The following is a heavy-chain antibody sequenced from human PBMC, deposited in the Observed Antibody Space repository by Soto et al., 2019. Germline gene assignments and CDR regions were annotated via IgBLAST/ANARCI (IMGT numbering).Heavy chain of an antibody. J-gene: IGHJ4*02. CDR1: GGSISSNSYF. CDR2: IYYSGST. V-gene: IGHV4-39*01. D-gene: IGHD6-19*01. Sequence: QLQLQESGPGLVKPSETLSLTCTVSGGSISSNSYFWGWIRQPPGKGLEWIGTIYYSGSTYYNPSLKSRVTISVDTSTNQFSLKLSSVTAADTAVYYCARRSGWYYFDYWGQGTLVTVSS. CDR3: ARRSGWYYFDY.